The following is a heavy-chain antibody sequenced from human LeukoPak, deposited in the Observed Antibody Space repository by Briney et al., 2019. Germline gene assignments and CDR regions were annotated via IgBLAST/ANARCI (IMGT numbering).Heavy chain of an antibody. J-gene: IGHJ4*02. CDR1: GVSVSDSY. CDR2: IYTSGSA. Sequence: SETLSLTCSVSGVSVSDSYCVWIRQTPGKGLEWIGYIYTSGSANYNPSLKSRVTISGDTSKNQFSLKLDFVTAADTAVYYCAARRATDAAIDYWGQGTLATVSS. CDR3: AARRATDAAIDY. D-gene: IGHD1-1*01. V-gene: IGHV4-4*09.